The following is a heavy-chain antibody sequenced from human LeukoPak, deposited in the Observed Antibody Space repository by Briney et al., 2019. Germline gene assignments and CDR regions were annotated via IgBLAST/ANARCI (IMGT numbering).Heavy chain of an antibody. V-gene: IGHV1-2*02. CDR1: GYTFTGYY. J-gene: IGHJ5*02. CDR3: ARVWISDSSGYFWFDP. CDR2: NNPNSGGT. D-gene: IGHD3-22*01. Sequence: ASVKVSCKASGYTFTGYYMHWVRQAPGQGLEWMGWNNPNSGGTNYAQKFQGRVTMTRDTSISTAYMELSRLRSDDTAVYYCARVWISDSSGYFWFDPWGQGTLVTVSS.